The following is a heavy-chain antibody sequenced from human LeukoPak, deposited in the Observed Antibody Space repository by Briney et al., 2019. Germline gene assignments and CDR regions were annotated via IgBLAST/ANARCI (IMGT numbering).Heavy chain of an antibody. J-gene: IGHJ4*02. D-gene: IGHD3-22*01. CDR2: IYPGDSDT. CDR1: GYSFTSYW. CDR3: ARREPYYYDSSGYRNYYFDY. Sequence: GESLKISCKGSGYSFTSYWIGWVRQMPGKGLEWMGIIYPGDSDTRYSPSFQGQVTISADKSISTAYLQWSSLKASDTAMYYCARREPYYYDSSGYRNYYFDYWGQGTLVTVSS. V-gene: IGHV5-51*01.